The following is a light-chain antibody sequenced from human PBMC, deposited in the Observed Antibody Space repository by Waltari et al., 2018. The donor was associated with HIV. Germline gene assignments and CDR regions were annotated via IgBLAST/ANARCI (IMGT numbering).Light chain of an antibody. CDR3: QQFNSYPIT. Sequence: AIQLTQSPSSLSASVGDRVTITCRASQGISSALAWYQQKPGKAPKLLIYDASSLESGVPSRLSGSGSGTDFTLTNSSLQPEDFATYYCQQFNSYPITFGQGTRLEIK. CDR2: DAS. V-gene: IGKV1-13*02. CDR1: QGISSA. J-gene: IGKJ5*01.